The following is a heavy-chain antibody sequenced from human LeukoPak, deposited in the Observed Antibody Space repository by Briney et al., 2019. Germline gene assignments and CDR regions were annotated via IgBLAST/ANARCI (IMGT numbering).Heavy chain of an antibody. CDR3: AKDSVIAMVRGVVVNYYGMDV. J-gene: IGHJ6*04. D-gene: IGHD3-10*01. CDR2: ISYDGSNK. CDR1: GFTFSSYG. Sequence: GRSLRLSCAASGFTFSSYGMHRVRHAPGKGLEWVAVISYDGSNKYYADYVKGRFTISRDNSKNTLYLQMNRLRAEETAVYYCAKDSVIAMVRGVVVNYYGMDVWGKGTTVTVSS. V-gene: IGHV3-30*18.